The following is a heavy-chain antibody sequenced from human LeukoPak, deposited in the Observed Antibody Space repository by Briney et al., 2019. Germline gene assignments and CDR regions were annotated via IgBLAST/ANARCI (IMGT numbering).Heavy chain of an antibody. D-gene: IGHD3-3*01. Sequence: SETLSLTCTVSGYSISSGYYWGWIRQPPGKGLEWIGSIYHSGSTYYNQSLKSRVTIPVDTSKNQFSLKLSSVTAADTAVYYCARGIDYDFWSGYSTRASFDYWGQGTLVTVSS. CDR3: ARGIDYDFWSGYSTRASFDY. CDR1: GYSISSGYY. J-gene: IGHJ4*02. V-gene: IGHV4-38-2*02. CDR2: IYHSGST.